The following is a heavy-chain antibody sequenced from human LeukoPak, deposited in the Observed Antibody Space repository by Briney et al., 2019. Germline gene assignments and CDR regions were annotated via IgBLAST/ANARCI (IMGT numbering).Heavy chain of an antibody. CDR1: GFTFNSYS. J-gene: IGHJ4*02. CDR2: ISYDGSNR. Sequence: GGSLRLSCAASGFTFNSYSMNWVRQAPGKGLEWVAVISYDGSNRYYADSVKGRFTISRDNSKNTLYLQMNSLRAEDTAVYYCARVFGMAAVAGDYWGQGTLVTVSS. CDR3: ARVFGMAAVAGDY. V-gene: IGHV3-30*03. D-gene: IGHD6-19*01.